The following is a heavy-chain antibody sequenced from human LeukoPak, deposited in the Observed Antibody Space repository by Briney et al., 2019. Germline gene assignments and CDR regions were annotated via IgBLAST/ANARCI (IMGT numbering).Heavy chain of an antibody. CDR3: VRDSTIFGVVNLGGLNWFDH. V-gene: IGHV4-4*07. D-gene: IGHD3-3*01. J-gene: IGHJ5*02. CDR1: GGSISSYY. Sequence: PSETLSLTCTVSGGSISSYYWSWIRQPAGKGLEWIGRIYSSGSTNYNPSLKSRVTMSVDTSKNQFSLKLSSVTAADTAVYYRVRDSTIFGVVNLGGLNWFDHWGQGTLVTVSS. CDR2: IYSSGST.